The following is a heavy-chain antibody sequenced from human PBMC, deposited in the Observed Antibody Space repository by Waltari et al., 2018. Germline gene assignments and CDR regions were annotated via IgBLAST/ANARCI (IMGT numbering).Heavy chain of an antibody. V-gene: IGHV4-4*07. J-gene: IGHJ3*01. CDR2: SYAGEDT. CDR3: ARDNNRQAFDV. CDR1: GGSLSNSY. Sequence: QVQLQESGPGLVKPSGTLSLTCTVPGGSLSNSYWNWNRQPAGKGLEWIGRSYAGEDTNYNPSIKSRVTMSLDTSKGQFSLKLNSVTAADTAVYYCARDNNRQAFDVWGQGIMVTVSS.